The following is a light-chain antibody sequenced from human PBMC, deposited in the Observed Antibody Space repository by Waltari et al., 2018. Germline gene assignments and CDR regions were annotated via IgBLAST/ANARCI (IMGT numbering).Light chain of an antibody. Sequence: QSALTQPASVSGSPGQSITISCTGTSSDVGGYNYVSWYQQHPGKAPKLMIYDVSKRPSGVSNRFPGSKSGNTASLTISGLQAEDEADYYCSSYTSSSTSVVFGGGTKLTVL. V-gene: IGLV2-14*01. CDR1: SSDVGGYNY. CDR2: DVS. CDR3: SSYTSSSTSVV. J-gene: IGLJ2*01.